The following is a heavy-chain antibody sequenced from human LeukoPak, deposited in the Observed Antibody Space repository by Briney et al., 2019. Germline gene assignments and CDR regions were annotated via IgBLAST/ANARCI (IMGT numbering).Heavy chain of an antibody. CDR3: ARDGLTGKTDGTLDS. Sequence: GGSLRLSCAASGFTFSSYSMNWVRQAPGKGLEWVAVILYDGSNKNYADSVKGRFTISRDDSKNTLYLQMNSLRAEDTAMCYCARDGLTGKTDGTLDSWGQGTLVTVSS. V-gene: IGHV3-30*03. J-gene: IGHJ4*02. D-gene: IGHD1-20*01. CDR2: ILYDGSNK. CDR1: GFTFSSYS.